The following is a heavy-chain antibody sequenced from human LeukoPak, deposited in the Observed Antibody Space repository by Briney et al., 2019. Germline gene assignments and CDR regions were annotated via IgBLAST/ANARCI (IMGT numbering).Heavy chain of an antibody. CDR3: ARGRAYCRTD. D-gene: IGHD2-15*01. V-gene: IGHV4-34*01. CDR1: GGSFSGYY. J-gene: IGHJ4*02. Sequence: RPSETLSLTCAVYGGSFSGYYWSWIRQPPGKGLEWIGEINHSGSTNYNPSLKSRVTISVDTSKNQFSLKLSSVTAADTAVYYCARGRAYCRTDWGQGTLVTVSS. CDR2: INHSGST.